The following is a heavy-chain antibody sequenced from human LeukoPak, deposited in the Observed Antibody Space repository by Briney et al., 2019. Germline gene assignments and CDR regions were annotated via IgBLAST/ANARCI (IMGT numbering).Heavy chain of an antibody. Sequence: ASVKVSCKASGYTFTSYGISWVRQAPGQGLEWMGWISAYNGNTNYAQKLQGRVTMTTDTSTSTAYMELRSLRSDDTAVYYCARFSARSTDNNFWSGYYSLAIDYYYGMDVWGQGTTVTVSS. J-gene: IGHJ6*02. V-gene: IGHV1-18*01. CDR3: ARFSARSTDNNFWSGYYSLAIDYYYGMDV. CDR2: ISAYNGNT. CDR1: GYTFTSYG. D-gene: IGHD3-3*01.